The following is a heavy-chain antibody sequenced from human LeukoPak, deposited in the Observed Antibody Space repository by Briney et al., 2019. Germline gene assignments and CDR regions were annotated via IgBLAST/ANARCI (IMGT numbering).Heavy chain of an antibody. CDR3: ARLRQEAEQQLVGLRGANWFDP. J-gene: IGHJ5*02. D-gene: IGHD6-13*01. CDR1: GGSISSSSYY. V-gene: IGHV4-61*05. Sequence: KTSETLSLTCTVSGGSISSSSYYWSWIRQPPGKGLEWIGYIYYSGSTNYNPSLKSRVTISVDTSKNQFSLKLSSVTAADTAVYYCARLRQEAEQQLVGLRGANWFDPWGQGTLVTVSS. CDR2: IYYSGST.